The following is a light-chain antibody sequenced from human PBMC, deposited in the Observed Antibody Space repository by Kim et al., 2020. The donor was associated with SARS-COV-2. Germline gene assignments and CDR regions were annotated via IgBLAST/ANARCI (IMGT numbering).Light chain of an antibody. CDR3: LQYTDFPWT. CDR2: ATS. J-gene: IGKJ1*01. CDR1: QDITSD. Sequence: DIQMTQSPSSLSASVGDRVTITCRASQDITSDLGWYQQKPGESPKRLIYATSNLQSGVPSRFSGSGSGTEFTLTISSLQPEDFAPHYCLQYTDFPWTFGPGTKVDIK. V-gene: IGKV1-17*01.